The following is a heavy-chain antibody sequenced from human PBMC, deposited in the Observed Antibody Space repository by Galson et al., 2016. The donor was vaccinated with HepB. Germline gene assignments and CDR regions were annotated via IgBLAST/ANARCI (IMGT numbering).Heavy chain of an antibody. D-gene: IGHD3-10*01. CDR3: ARHAGASLLWGFDY. V-gene: IGHV4-4*02. CDR1: VGSIGSGAW. J-gene: IGHJ4*02. CDR2: IYHTGRT. Sequence: SATLSLTCGVSVGSIGSGAWWSWVRQPPGHGLEWIGEIYHTGRTNHNPSLRNRVTISVDKSKKQFSLRLNTVTAADTAVYYCARHAGASLLWGFDYWGQGTLVTVS.